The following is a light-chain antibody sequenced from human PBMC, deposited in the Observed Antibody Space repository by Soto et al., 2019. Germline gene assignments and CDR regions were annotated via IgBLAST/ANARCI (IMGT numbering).Light chain of an antibody. CDR3: QQYNKWPLYT. CDR2: DAS. Sequence: EIVMTQSPATLSVSPGERASLGCRASQRVSTNLAWYQHRPGQAPRLLIYDASTRATGIPASFSGSGSGTQFTLAIMGLQSEDFGVYYCQQYNKWPLYTLGQGTKLEIK. CDR1: QRVSTN. V-gene: IGKV3-15*01. J-gene: IGKJ2*01.